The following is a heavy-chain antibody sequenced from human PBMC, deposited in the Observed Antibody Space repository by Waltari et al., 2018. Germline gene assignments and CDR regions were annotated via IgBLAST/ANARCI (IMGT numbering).Heavy chain of an antibody. CDR1: GFTFDDYA. D-gene: IGHD5-12*01. CDR3: ARARGAPGEMATILDY. J-gene: IGHJ4*02. V-gene: IGHV3-9*01. CDR2: ITWNSDTV. Sequence: EVQLVQSGGGLVQPGRSLRLSCAASGFTFDDYAMHWVRHAPGKGLDWASGITWNSDTVGYADSVKGLVTISRENSKNTLYLQRNSLGAEDTAVYYCARARGAPGEMATILDYWGQGTLVTVSS.